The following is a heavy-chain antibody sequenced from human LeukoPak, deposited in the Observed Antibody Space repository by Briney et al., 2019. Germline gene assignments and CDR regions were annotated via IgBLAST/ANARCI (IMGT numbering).Heavy chain of an antibody. D-gene: IGHD4-17*01. V-gene: IGHV3-48*03. Sequence: HPGGSLRLSCAASGFTFSNYELHWVRQAPGKGLEWVSYISESGSTTYYADSVKGRFTNSRDNAKNSLYLQMNSLRAEDTALYYCARDLYGDYAYDYWGQGTLVTVSS. J-gene: IGHJ4*02. CDR3: ARDLYGDYAYDY. CDR2: ISESGSTT. CDR1: GFTFSNYE.